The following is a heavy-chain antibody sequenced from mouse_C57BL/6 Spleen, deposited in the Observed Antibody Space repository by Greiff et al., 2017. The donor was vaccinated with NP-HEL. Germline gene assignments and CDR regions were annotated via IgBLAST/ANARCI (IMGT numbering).Heavy chain of an antibody. D-gene: IGHD6-2*01. CDR1: GYSFTGYY. Sequence: EVQLVESGPELVKPGASVKISCKASGYSFTGYYMNWVKQSPEKSLEWIGEINPSTGGTTYNQKFKAKATLTVDKSSSKAYMQLKSLTSEDSAVYYCASRLDYWGQGTTLTVSS. J-gene: IGHJ2*01. CDR3: ASRLDY. CDR2: INPSTGGT. V-gene: IGHV1-42*01.